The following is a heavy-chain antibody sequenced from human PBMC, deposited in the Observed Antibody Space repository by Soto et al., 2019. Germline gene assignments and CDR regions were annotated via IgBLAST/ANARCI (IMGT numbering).Heavy chain of an antibody. J-gene: IGHJ1*01. CDR2: IYWDDDK. D-gene: IGHD3-22*01. CDR1: GFSLSTSGVG. CDR3: ALLTYYYDSSGYYSSAEYFQH. Sequence: QITLKESGPTLVKPTQTLTLTCTFSGFSLSTSGVGVGWIRQPPGKALEWLALIYWDDDKRYSPSLKSRLTITKDSSKNQVVLTMTNMGPVDTATYYCALLTYYYDSSGYYSSAEYFQHWGQGTLVTVSS. V-gene: IGHV2-5*02.